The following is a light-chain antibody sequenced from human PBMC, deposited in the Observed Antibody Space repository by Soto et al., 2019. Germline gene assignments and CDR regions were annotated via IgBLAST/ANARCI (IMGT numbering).Light chain of an antibody. Sequence: EIVMTQSPATLSVSPGETATLSCRASQSVSGNLAWYQQKPGQAPRLLISDASTRAAGLPARFSGSGSGTEFTLTISSLQSEDFAVYFCQQSNNWPKTFGQGTKVEIK. CDR2: DAS. CDR1: QSVSGN. CDR3: QQSNNWPKT. J-gene: IGKJ1*01. V-gene: IGKV3-15*01.